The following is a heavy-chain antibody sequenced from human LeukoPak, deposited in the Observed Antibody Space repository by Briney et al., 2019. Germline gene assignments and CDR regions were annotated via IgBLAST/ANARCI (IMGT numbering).Heavy chain of an antibody. CDR3: ARGELLRLYYYYMDV. J-gene: IGHJ6*03. D-gene: IGHD1-26*01. Sequence: PGGSLRLSCAASGFTFSSYSMNWVRQAPGKGLEWVSSISSSSSYIYYADSVKGRFTISSDNAKNSLYLQMNSLRAEDTAVYYCARGELLRLYYYYMDVWGKGTTVTVSS. CDR2: ISSSSSYI. CDR1: GFTFSSYS. V-gene: IGHV3-21*01.